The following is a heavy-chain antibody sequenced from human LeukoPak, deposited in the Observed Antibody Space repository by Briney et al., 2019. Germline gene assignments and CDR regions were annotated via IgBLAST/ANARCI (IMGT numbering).Heavy chain of an antibody. CDR2: IDPKTGGT. Sequence: GASVKVSCKASGYTFTGYYMHWVRQAPGQGLEWLGRIDPKTGGTKYAQKFQGRVTMTRDTSSSTAYMDLSSLRSDDTAVYFCTVLSDGDAFDIWGQGTLVTV. V-gene: IGHV1-2*06. D-gene: IGHD6-6*01. CDR3: TVLSDGDAFDI. CDR1: GYTFTGYY. J-gene: IGHJ3*02.